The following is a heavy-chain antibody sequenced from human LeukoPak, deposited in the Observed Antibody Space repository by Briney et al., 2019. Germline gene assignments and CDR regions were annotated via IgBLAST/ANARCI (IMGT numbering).Heavy chain of an antibody. D-gene: IGHD2-15*01. CDR1: GGSISSSNW. CDR2: IYHSGST. V-gene: IGHV4-4*02. CDR3: AKLGYCSGGSCYDY. Sequence: SGTLSLTCAVSGGSISSSNWWSWVRQPPGKGLEWIGEIYHSGSTNYNPSLESRVTISVDKSKNQFSLKLSSVTAADTAVYYCAKLGYCSGGSCYDYWGQGTLVTVSS. J-gene: IGHJ4*02.